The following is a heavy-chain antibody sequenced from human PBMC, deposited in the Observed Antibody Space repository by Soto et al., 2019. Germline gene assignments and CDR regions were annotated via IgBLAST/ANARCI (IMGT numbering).Heavy chain of an antibody. J-gene: IGHJ1*01. V-gene: IGHV4-39*01. CDR2: IYYSGST. CDR1: GGSISSSSYY. D-gene: IGHD3-16*01. Sequence: SETLSLTCTVSGGSISSSSYYWGWIRQPPGKGLEWIGSIYYSGSTYYNPSLKSRVTISVDTSKNQFSLKLSSVTAADTAVYYCARNSGLVRGWGSYARAEYFQHWGQGTLVTVSS. CDR3: ARNSGLVRGWGSYARAEYFQH.